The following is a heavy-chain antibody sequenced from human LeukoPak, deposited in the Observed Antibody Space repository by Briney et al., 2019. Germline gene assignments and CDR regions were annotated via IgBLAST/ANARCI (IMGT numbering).Heavy chain of an antibody. CDR3: XXXXKIPQQPLDY. CDR2: XXXXXXXX. Sequence: GGXXXLSCAASGFTFSXXXXXXVRQAPGXXXXXXXXXXXXXXXXYYANXXXXXFTISRXNSKNTLYLQMXSLXXXDXAVYYCXXXXKIPQQPLDYWGQGTLVTVSS. CDR1: GFTFSXXX. D-gene: IGHD6-13*01. V-gene: IGHV3-23*01. J-gene: IGHJ4*02.